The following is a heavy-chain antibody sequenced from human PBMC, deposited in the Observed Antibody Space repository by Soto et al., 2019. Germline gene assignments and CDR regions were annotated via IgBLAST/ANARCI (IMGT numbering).Heavy chain of an antibody. Sequence: QVQLVESGGGVVQPGRSLRLSCAASGFTFSSYGMHWVRQAPGKGLEWVAVISYDGSNKYYADSVKGRFTISRDNSKNTLYLQMNSLRAEDTAVYYCAKDLGHSSGWDPYYYYYGMDVWGQGTTVTVSS. CDR3: AKDLGHSSGWDPYYYYYGMDV. D-gene: IGHD6-19*01. CDR2: ISYDGSNK. CDR1: GFTFSSYG. J-gene: IGHJ6*02. V-gene: IGHV3-30*18.